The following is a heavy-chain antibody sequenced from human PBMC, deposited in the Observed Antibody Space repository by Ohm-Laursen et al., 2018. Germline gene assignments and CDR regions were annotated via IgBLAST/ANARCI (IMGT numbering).Heavy chain of an antibody. CDR1: GFSLSNAKMR. Sequence: PTQTLTLTCTVSGFSLSNAKMRVNWIRQAPGKALEWLARIDWDDEKFYSTSLKTRVTISKDTSKNQVVLIMTNMDPEDTATYYCAREVVGTTYVDYWGQGTLVTVSS. D-gene: IGHD1-26*01. V-gene: IGHV2-70*04. CDR2: IDWDDEK. J-gene: IGHJ4*02. CDR3: AREVVGTTYVDY.